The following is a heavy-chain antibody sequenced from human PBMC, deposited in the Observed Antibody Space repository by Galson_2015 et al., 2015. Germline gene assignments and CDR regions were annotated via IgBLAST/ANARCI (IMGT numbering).Heavy chain of an antibody. CDR3: AIELAAGTTCSTGVVWGMDV. CDR1: GFTVSSNY. Sequence: SLRLSCAASGFTVSSNYMSWVRQAPGKGLEWVSVIYSCGSTYYADSVKNRFTISRDNSKNTLYLQMNSLRAEDTAVYYCAIELAAGTTCSTGVVWGMDVSGPGTTLTVSS. V-gene: IGHV3-66*03. D-gene: IGHD2-2*02. CDR2: IYSCGST. J-gene: IGHJ6*02.